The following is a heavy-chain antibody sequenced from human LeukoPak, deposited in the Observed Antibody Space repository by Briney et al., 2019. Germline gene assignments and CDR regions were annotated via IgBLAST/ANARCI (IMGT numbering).Heavy chain of an antibody. V-gene: IGHV3-21*01. J-gene: IGHJ6*03. CDR2: ITSRSTYI. CDR3: ARVLLGATTINYYYYYMDV. Sequence: GGSLRLSCAASGFAFGSYSINWVRQAPGKGLEWVSSITSRSTYINYADLAKGRFTISRDNAQNSLYLQMNSLRAEDTAVYYCARVLLGATTINYYYYYMDVWGKGTTVTVSS. CDR1: GFAFGSYS. D-gene: IGHD1-26*01.